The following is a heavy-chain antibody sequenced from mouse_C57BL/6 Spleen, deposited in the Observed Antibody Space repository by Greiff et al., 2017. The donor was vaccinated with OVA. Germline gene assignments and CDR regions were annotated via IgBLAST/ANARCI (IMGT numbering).Heavy chain of an antibody. Sequence: QVQLQQPGAELVRPGTSVKLSCKASGYTFTSYWMHWVKQRPGQGLEWIGVIDPSDSYTNYNQKFKGKATLTVDTSSSTAYMQLSSLTSEDSAVYYCAPHNPVGAMDYWGQGTSVTVSS. CDR3: APHNPVGAMDY. CDR1: GYTFTSYW. J-gene: IGHJ4*01. D-gene: IGHD1-1*02. V-gene: IGHV1-59*01. CDR2: IDPSDSYT.